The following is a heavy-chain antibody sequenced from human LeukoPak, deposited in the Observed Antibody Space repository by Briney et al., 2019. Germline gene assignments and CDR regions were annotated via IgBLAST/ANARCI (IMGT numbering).Heavy chain of an antibody. V-gene: IGHV3-30*19. Sequence: GGSLRLSCAASGFTFSSSWMHWVRQAPGKGLEWVAVISYDGSNKYYADSVKGRFTISRDNSKNTLYLQMNSLRAEDTAVYYCARDSRALAAFDIWGQGTMVTVSS. CDR3: ARDSRALAAFDI. CDR1: GFTFSSSW. J-gene: IGHJ3*02. CDR2: ISYDGSNK. D-gene: IGHD1-26*01.